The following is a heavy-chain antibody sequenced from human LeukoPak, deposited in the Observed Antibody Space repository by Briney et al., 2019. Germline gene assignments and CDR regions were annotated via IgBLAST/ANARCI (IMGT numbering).Heavy chain of an antibody. CDR2: ISSSSSTI. D-gene: IGHD3-10*01. CDR3: ARGSVWKGEYYFYY. CDR1: GFTFSSYS. J-gene: IGHJ4*02. V-gene: IGHV3-48*01. Sequence: GGSLRLSCAASGFTFSSYSMNWVRQAPGKGLEWVSYISSSSSTIYYADSVKGRFTISRDNAKNSLYLQMNSLRAEDTAVYYCARGSVWKGEYYFYYWGQGTLVTVSS.